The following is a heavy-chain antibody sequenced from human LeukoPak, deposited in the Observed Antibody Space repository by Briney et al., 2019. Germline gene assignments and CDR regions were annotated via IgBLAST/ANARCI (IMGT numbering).Heavy chain of an antibody. D-gene: IGHD2-2*01. Sequence: SETLSLTCAVYGGSLSDYYWTWIRQPPGEGLEWIGEITHSGSTNYNPSLKSRVSISVDTSNNQFSLNLRYVTAADTAVYYCARGPRIVPADDGYYYMDVWGKGTTVTVSS. CDR3: ARGPRIVPADDGYYYMDV. CDR1: GGSLSDYY. J-gene: IGHJ6*03. V-gene: IGHV4-34*01. CDR2: ITHSGST.